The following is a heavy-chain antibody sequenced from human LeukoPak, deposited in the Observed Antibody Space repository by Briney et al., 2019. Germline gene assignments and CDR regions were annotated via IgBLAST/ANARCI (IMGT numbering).Heavy chain of an antibody. J-gene: IGHJ4*02. CDR1: GYTFTGYY. Sequence: ASVKVSCTASGYTFTGYYMHWVRQAPGQGLEWMGWINPNSGGTNYAQKFQGWFTMTRDTSISTAYMELSRLRSDDTAVYYCARGLDRQQLVVPGYWGQGTPVTVSS. CDR3: ARGLDRQQLVVPGY. V-gene: IGHV1-2*04. D-gene: IGHD6-13*01. CDR2: INPNSGGT.